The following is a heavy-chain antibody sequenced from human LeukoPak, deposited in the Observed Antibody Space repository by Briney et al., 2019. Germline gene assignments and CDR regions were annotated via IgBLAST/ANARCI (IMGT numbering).Heavy chain of an antibody. CDR3: ARAGSGWSSFGY. CDR1: GFTFSSYA. Sequence: GRSLRLSCAASGFTFSSYAMHWVRQAPGKGLEWVAVISYDGSNKYYADSVKGRFTISRDNYKNTLYLQMNSLRAEDTAVYYCARAGSGWSSFGYWGQGTLVTVSS. D-gene: IGHD6-19*01. J-gene: IGHJ4*02. V-gene: IGHV3-30-3*01. CDR2: ISYDGSNK.